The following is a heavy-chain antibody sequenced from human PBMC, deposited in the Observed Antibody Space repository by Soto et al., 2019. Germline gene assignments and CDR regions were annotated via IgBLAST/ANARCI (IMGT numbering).Heavy chain of an antibody. CDR1: GFTFSSYA. J-gene: IGHJ6*02. CDR2: ISYDGSNK. Sequence: QVQLVESGGGVVQPGRSLRLSCAASGFTFSSYAMHWVRQAPGKGLEWVAVISYDGSNKYYADSVKGRFTISRDNSKNTLYLQMNSLRAEDTAVYYWARDKGVGAAAGTLGYYYYGMDVWGQGTTVTVSS. CDR3: ARDKGVGAAAGTLGYYYYGMDV. D-gene: IGHD6-13*01. V-gene: IGHV3-30-3*01.